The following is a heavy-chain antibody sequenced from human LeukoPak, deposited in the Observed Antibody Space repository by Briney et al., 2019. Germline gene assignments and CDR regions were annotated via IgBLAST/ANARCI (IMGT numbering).Heavy chain of an antibody. CDR3: ARGELELHPYYFDY. V-gene: IGHV1-46*01. CDR1: GYTFTSYY. D-gene: IGHD1-7*01. J-gene: IGHJ4*02. Sequence: ASVKVSCKASGYTFTSYYMHWVRQAPGQGLEWMGIINPSGGSTSYAQKFQGRVTITADESTSTAYMELSSLRSEDTAVYYCARGELELHPYYFDYWGQGTLVTVSS. CDR2: INPSGGST.